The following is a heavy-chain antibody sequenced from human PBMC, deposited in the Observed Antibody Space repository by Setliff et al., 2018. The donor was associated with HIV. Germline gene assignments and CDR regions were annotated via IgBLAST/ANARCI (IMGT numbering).Heavy chain of an antibody. CDR2: FHHSGST. CDR1: GDSISGNSYY. J-gene: IGHJ6*02. D-gene: IGHD5-18*01. V-gene: IGHV4-39*02. CDR3: ARGLSVYSYANVYYYHGMDV. Sequence: SETLSLTCNVSGDSISGNSYYWGWIRQPPGKGLEWIGSFHHSGSTSYNPSLRSRVTIDVDTSKNHFSLKMTSVTAADTAVYYCARGLSVYSYANVYYYHGMDVWGQGTTVTVSS.